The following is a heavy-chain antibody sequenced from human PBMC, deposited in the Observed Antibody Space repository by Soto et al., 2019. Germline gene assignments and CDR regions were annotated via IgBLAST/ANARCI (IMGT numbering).Heavy chain of an antibody. CDR1: GGTFSSYA. CDR3: ARELEENWFDP. D-gene: IGHD1-1*01. CDR2: IIPIFGTA. J-gene: IGHJ5*02. Sequence: GASVKVSCKASGGTFSSYAISWVRQAPGQGLEWMGGIIPIFGTANYAQKFQGRVAITADKSTSTAYMELSSLRSEDTAVYYCARELEENWFDPWGQGTLVTVSS. V-gene: IGHV1-69*06.